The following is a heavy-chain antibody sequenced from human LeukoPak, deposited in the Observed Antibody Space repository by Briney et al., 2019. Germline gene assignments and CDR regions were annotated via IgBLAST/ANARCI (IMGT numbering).Heavy chain of an antibody. CDR3: ARDRGIVVAENWYDP. CDR2: IYTSGST. CDR1: GGSISSYH. Sequence: NPSETLSLTCTVSGGSISSYHWSWIRQPAGKGLEWIGRIYTSGSTNYNPSLKSRVTMSVDTSKNQLSLKLSSVTAADTAVYYCARDRGIVVAENWYDPWGQGTLVTVSS. J-gene: IGHJ5*02. V-gene: IGHV4-4*07. D-gene: IGHD6-19*01.